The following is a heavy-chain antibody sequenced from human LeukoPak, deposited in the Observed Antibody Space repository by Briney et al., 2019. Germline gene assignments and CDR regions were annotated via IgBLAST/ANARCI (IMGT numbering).Heavy chain of an antibody. Sequence: ASVKVSCKASGYTFTSYAMHWVRQAPGQRLEWMGWINAGNGNTKYSQKFQGRVTITRDTSASTAYMELSSLRSEDTAVYSCARDRSGSGWPQDYWGQGTLVTVSS. CDR3: ARDRSGSGWPQDY. CDR2: INAGNGNT. V-gene: IGHV1-3*01. CDR1: GYTFTSYA. D-gene: IGHD6-19*01. J-gene: IGHJ4*02.